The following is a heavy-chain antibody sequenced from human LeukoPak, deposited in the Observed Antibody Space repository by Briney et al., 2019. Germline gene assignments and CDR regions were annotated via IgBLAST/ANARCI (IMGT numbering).Heavy chain of an antibody. D-gene: IGHD2-2*02. V-gene: IGHV1-69*13. CDR2: IIPIFGTA. CDR1: GYTFTSYG. Sequence: SVKVSCKASGYTFTSYGISWVRQAPGQGLEWMGGIIPIFGTANYAQKFQGRVTITADESTSTAYMELSSLRSEDTAVYYCAREIVVVPAAIGWFDPWGQGTLVTVSS. J-gene: IGHJ5*02. CDR3: AREIVVVPAAIGWFDP.